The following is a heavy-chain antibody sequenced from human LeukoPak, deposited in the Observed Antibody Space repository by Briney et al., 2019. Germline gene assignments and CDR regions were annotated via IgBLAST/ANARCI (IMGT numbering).Heavy chain of an antibody. CDR3: AQDRGARYPFGMDV. Sequence: GGSLRLSCAASGLTFSTYAMRWIRQAPGKGLEWVSSIGGGGTTSYAGSVKGRFTISRDLSKITVYLQMNSLRAEDTAVYYCAQDRGARYPFGMDVWGQGTTVTVSS. CDR2: IGGGGTT. J-gene: IGHJ6*02. CDR1: GLTFSTYA. V-gene: IGHV3-23*01. D-gene: IGHD2-2*01.